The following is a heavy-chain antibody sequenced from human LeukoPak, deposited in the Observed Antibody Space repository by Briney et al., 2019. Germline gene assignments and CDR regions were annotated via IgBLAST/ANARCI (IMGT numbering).Heavy chain of an antibody. Sequence: GGSLRLSCAASGFTFSNYEMHWVRQAPGKGLEWASYISSGSDIYYADSVKGRFTISRDNAKNSLYLHMNSLRAEDTAVYYCARDYGGSSPFDYWGQGTLVTVSS. V-gene: IGHV3-48*03. CDR1: GFTFSNYE. D-gene: IGHD4-23*01. J-gene: IGHJ4*02. CDR2: ISSGSDI. CDR3: ARDYGGSSPFDY.